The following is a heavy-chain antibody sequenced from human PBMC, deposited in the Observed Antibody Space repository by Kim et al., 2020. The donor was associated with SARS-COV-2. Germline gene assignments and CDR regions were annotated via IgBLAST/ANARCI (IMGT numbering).Heavy chain of an antibody. CDR2: ISAYNGNT. D-gene: IGHD3-9*01. CDR1: GYTFTSYG. Sequence: ASVKVSCKASGYTFTSYGISWVRQAPGQGLEWMGWISAYNGNTNYAQKLQGRVTMTTDTSTSTAYMELRSLRSDDTAVYYCARLLNYDILTGYLYVYGMDLWGQGTTVTVSS. CDR3: ARLLNYDILTGYLYVYGMDL. V-gene: IGHV1-18*01. J-gene: IGHJ6*02.